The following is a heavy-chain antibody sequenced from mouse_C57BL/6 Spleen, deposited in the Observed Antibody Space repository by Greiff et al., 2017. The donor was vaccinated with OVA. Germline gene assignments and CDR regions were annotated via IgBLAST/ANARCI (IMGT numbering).Heavy chain of an antibody. CDR2: IDPSDSET. V-gene: IGHV1-52*01. J-gene: IGHJ2*01. CDR1: GYTFTSYW. Sequence: QVQLQQPGAELVRPGSSVKLSCKASGYTFTSYWMHWVKQRPIQGLEWIGNIDPSDSETHYNQKFKDKATLTVDKSSSTAYMQLSSLTSEDSAVYYCARSSITTGIDYWGQGTTLTVSS. D-gene: IGHD1-1*01. CDR3: ARSSITTGIDY.